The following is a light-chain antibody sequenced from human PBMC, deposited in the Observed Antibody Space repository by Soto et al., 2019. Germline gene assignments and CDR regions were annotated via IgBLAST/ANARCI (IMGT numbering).Light chain of an antibody. Sequence: QSALIHPVSAYGSPGQSVTISCTGTSSDVGGYNYVSWYQQHPGKAPKLMIYEVSKRPSGVPDRFSGSKSGNTASLTVSGLQAEDEDHYYCSSYAGSNNGVFGGGTKLTV. J-gene: IGLJ2*01. CDR3: SSYAGSNNGV. CDR1: SSDVGGYNY. V-gene: IGLV2-8*01. CDR2: EVS.